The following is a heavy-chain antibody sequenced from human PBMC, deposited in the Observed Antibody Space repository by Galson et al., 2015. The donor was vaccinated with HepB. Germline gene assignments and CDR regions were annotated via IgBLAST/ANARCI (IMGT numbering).Heavy chain of an antibody. CDR3: ASTYGSGSYPLDY. CDR2: IWYDGSNK. V-gene: IGHV3-33*08. D-gene: IGHD3-10*01. J-gene: IGHJ4*02. Sequence: SLRLSCAASGFTFSSYGMHWVRQAPGKGLEWVAVIWYDGSNKYYADSVKGRFTISRDNSKNTLYLQMNSLRAEDTAVYYCASTYGSGSYPLDYWGQGTLVTVSP. CDR1: GFTFSSYG.